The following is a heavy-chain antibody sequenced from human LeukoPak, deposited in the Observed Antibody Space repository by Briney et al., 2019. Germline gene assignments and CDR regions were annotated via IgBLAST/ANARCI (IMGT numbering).Heavy chain of an antibody. CDR3: ASQADFGALLSPDH. J-gene: IGHJ4*02. V-gene: IGHV1-18*01. Sequence: ASVKVSCKTSGYTFSIYGISWVRQAPGQGLEWMGWISAYNGNAVYEQNLQGRFTMTTDTSTSTAYMELMSLRSDDTTVYYCASQADFGALLSPDHWGQGTLVTVST. CDR1: GYTFSIYG. D-gene: IGHD3-10*01. CDR2: ISAYNGNA.